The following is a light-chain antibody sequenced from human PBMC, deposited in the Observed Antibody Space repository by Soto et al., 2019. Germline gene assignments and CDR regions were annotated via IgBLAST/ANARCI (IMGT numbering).Light chain of an antibody. V-gene: IGKV1-39*01. Sequence: DLQMTQSPSSLSASVGDRVTITCRAGQSISSYLNWYQQKPGKAPKLLIYAASSLQSGVPSRFSGSGSGTDFTLTISSLQPEDFATYYCQQSYSTPPWTFGQGTKVEIK. CDR3: QQSYSTPPWT. CDR1: QSISSY. CDR2: AAS. J-gene: IGKJ1*01.